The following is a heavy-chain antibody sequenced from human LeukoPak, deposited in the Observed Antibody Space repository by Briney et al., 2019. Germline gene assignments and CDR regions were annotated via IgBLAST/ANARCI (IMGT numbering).Heavy chain of an antibody. CDR2: IYRGGSI. D-gene: IGHD2-15*01. V-gene: IGHV3-53*01. Sequence: TGGSLRLSCAASGFTVSSNYMSWVRQAPGKGLEWVSVIYRGGSIYYADSVKGRFTISRDNSKNTLSLQMNSLRAEDTAVYYCARAQLVVEAATYGAFDIWGQGTMVTVSS. CDR1: GFTVSSNY. CDR3: ARAQLVVEAATYGAFDI. J-gene: IGHJ3*02.